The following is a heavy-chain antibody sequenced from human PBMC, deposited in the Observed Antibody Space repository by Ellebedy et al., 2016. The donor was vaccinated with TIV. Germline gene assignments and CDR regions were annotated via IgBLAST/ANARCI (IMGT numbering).Heavy chain of an antibody. J-gene: IGHJ4*02. CDR2: MNGDGNER. CDR3: TKDGSGTMNF. D-gene: IGHD1-1*01. CDR1: GFTFSTSW. Sequence: PGGSLRLSCAVSGFTFSTSWMSWVRQAPGQGLEWVANMNGDGNERYYVDSVEGRFTISRDNTMNSLYLQMNSLRADDTAVYYCTKDGSGTMNFWGQGTLVTVSS. V-gene: IGHV3-7*01.